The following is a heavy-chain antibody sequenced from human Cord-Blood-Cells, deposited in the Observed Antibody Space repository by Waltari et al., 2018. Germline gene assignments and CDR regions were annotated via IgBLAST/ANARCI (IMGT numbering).Heavy chain of an antibody. CDR1: GYTFTGYS. D-gene: IGHD3-9*01. Sequence: QVQLVQSGAAVKKPGASVKVSCTASGYTFTGYSMHLVRQAPGHGLEWMGWINPNSGGTNYAQKFQGRVTMTRDTSISTAYMELSRLRSDDTAVYYCARVSRSGNYDILTGNLDYWGQGTLVTVSS. CDR3: ARVSRSGNYDILTGNLDY. J-gene: IGHJ4*02. V-gene: IGHV1-2*02. CDR2: INPNSGGT.